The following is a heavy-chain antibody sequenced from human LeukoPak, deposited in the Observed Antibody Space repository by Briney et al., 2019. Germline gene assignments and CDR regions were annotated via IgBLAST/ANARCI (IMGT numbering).Heavy chain of an antibody. CDR3: ARSQEWELSGLDYYYYGMDV. CDR2: IIPIFGTA. D-gene: IGHD1-26*01. J-gene: IGHJ6*02. CDR1: GGTFSSYA. V-gene: IGHV1-69*13. Sequence: SVKVSCKASGGTFSSYAISWVRQAPGQGLEWMGGIIPIFGTADYAQKFQGRVTITADESTSTAYMELSSLRSEDTAVYYCARSQEWELSGLDYYYYGMDVWGQGTTVTVSS.